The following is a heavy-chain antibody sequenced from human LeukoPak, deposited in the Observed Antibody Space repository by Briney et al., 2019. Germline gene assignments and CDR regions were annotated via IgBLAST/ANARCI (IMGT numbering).Heavy chain of an antibody. V-gene: IGHV1-2*02. CDR3: ARGGALGIAAAGPLGY. J-gene: IGHJ4*02. Sequence: ASVKVSCKASGYTFTGYYMHWVRQAPGQGLERMGWINPNSGGTNYAQKFQGRVTMTRDTSISTAYMELSRLRSDDTAVYYCARGGALGIAAAGPLGYWGQGTLVTVSS. D-gene: IGHD6-13*01. CDR2: INPNSGGT. CDR1: GYTFTGYY.